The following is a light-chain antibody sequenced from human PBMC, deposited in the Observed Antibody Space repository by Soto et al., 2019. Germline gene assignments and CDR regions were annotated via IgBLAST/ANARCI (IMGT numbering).Light chain of an antibody. V-gene: IGKV1-12*01. J-gene: IGKJ1*01. CDR1: QGINNW. Sequence: DIQMTQSPSSVSASVGDRVTITCRASQGINNWLAWYQQKPGKAPELLIYAVSYLQSGVPSRFSASGSGTDLTITLNSLQPEDFATYYCQQGYSTPWTFGQGTNVDIK. CDR2: AVS. CDR3: QQGYSTPWT.